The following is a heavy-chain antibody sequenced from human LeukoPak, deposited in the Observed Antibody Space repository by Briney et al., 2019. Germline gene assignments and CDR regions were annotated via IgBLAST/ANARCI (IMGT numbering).Heavy chain of an antibody. CDR1: GITLSNYG. D-gene: IGHD3-22*01. Sequence: GGSLRLSCAVSGITLSNYGMSWVRQAPGKGLEWVAGISDSGGTTNYADSVKGRFTISRDNPKNTLYLQMNSLRAEDAAVYFCAKRGVVIRVILVGFHKEAYYFDSWGQGALVTVSS. V-gene: IGHV3-23*01. CDR3: AKRGVVIRVILVGFHKEAYYFDS. J-gene: IGHJ4*02. CDR2: ISDSGGTT.